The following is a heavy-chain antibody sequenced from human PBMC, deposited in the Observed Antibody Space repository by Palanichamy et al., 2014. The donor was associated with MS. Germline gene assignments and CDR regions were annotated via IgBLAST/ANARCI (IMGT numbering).Heavy chain of an antibody. D-gene: IGHD5-18*01. CDR2: IYHSGSA. V-gene: IGHV4-59*08. Sequence: GPGLGKPSETLSLTCTVSGDSINPYYWSWIRQPPGKGLEWIGYIYHSGSANYNPSLTSRVTTSVDTSKNRFSLKLNSVTAADTAVYYCVRHLLGYSYGLFDYWGQGTLVTVSS. CDR1: GDSINPYY. CDR3: VRHLLGYSYGLFDY. J-gene: IGHJ4*02.